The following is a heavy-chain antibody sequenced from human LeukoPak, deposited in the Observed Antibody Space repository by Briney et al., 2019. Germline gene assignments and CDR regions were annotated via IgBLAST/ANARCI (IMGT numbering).Heavy chain of an antibody. CDR3: AKDLRRKYQLLSPNWFDP. Sequence: GGSLRLSCAASGFTFSSYGMHWVRQAPGKGLEWVAFIRYDGSNKYYADSVKGRFTISRDNSKNTLYLQMNSLRAEDTAVYYSAKDLRRKYQLLSPNWFDPWGQGTLVTVSS. D-gene: IGHD2-2*01. J-gene: IGHJ5*02. V-gene: IGHV3-30*02. CDR1: GFTFSSYG. CDR2: IRYDGSNK.